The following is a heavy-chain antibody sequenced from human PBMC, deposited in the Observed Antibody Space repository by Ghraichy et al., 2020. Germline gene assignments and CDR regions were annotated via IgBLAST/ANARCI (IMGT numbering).Heavy chain of an antibody. D-gene: IGHD4/OR15-4a*01. Sequence: SQTLSLTCTVFSGSISDYFWSWIRQPPGKGLEWIGYIYYSGSTNYNPSLKGRVTISVDTSKNQFSLKLNSVTAADTAVYYCARLAANYWDPGNYYYMDVWGKGTTVTVSS. CDR1: SGSISDYF. CDR3: ARLAANYWDPGNYYYMDV. V-gene: IGHV4-59*08. CDR2: IYYSGST. J-gene: IGHJ6*03.